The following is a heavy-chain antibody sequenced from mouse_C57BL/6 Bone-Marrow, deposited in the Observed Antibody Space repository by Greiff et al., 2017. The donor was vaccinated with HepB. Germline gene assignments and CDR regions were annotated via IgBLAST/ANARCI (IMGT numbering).Heavy chain of an antibody. D-gene: IGHD1-2*01. Sequence: EVQLQQSGPGLVKPSQSLSLTCSVTGYSITSGYYWNWIRQFPGNKLEWMGYISYDGSNNYNPSLKNRIPITRDTSKNQLFLKLNSVTTEDTATYYCARGLRRWYFDVWGKGTTVTVSS. CDR3: ARGLRRWYFDV. J-gene: IGHJ1*03. V-gene: IGHV3-6*01. CDR2: ISYDGSN. CDR1: GYSITSGYY.